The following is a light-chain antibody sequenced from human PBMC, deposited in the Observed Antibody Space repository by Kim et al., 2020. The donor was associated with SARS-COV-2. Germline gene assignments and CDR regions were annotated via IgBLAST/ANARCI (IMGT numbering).Light chain of an antibody. CDR3: QKYDSAPWT. J-gene: IGKJ1*01. CDR1: QGINNY. CDR2: AAS. Sequence: ASVGARITITSRASQGINNYLAWYQQKPGKPPKLLIYAASALQSGVPSRFSGSGSGTDFTLTVTSLQPEDVATYYCQKYDSAPWTFGLGTKVEIK. V-gene: IGKV1-27*01.